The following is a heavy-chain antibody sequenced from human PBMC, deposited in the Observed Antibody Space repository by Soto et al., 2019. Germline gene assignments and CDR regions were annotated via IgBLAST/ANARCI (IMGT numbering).Heavy chain of an antibody. J-gene: IGHJ6*02. CDR2: FDPEDGET. CDR1: GYTLTELS. CDR3: ATPSIAARHFAWPNKDYYCDGMAV. Sequence: GASVKVSCKVSGYTLTELSMHWVRQAPGKGLEWMGGFDPEDGETIYAQKFQGRVTMTEDTSTDTAYMELSSLRSEDTAVYYCATPSIAARHFAWPNKDYYCDGMAVWAQGTTVPVSS. V-gene: IGHV1-24*01. D-gene: IGHD6-6*01.